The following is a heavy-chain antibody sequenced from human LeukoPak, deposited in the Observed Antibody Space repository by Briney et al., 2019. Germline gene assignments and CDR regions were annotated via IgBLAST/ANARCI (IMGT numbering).Heavy chain of an antibody. CDR2: IIPILGIA. CDR1: GGTFSSYA. CDR3: AREFKQSNWNDGHWFDP. V-gene: IGHV1-69*04. D-gene: IGHD1-20*01. Sequence: GASVKVSCKASGGTFSSYAISWVRQAPGQGLEWMGRIIPILGIANYAQKFQGRVTITADKSTSTAYMELISLRSEDTAIYYCAREFKQSNWNDGHWFDPWGQGTLVTVSS. J-gene: IGHJ5*02.